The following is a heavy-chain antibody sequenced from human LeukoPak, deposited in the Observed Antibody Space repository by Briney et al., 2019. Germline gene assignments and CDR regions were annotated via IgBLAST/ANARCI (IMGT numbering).Heavy chain of an antibody. CDR1: GFSVSSNY. CDR2: IYSSGTT. D-gene: IGHD2-21*02. CDR3: ATRVKVETTYYYYYMDV. J-gene: IGHJ6*03. Sequence: GGSLRLSCAVSGFSVSSNYMTWVRQAPGLGLEWVSLIYSSGTTKYADFVKGRFTISRDISKNTLYLQMNSLRADDTAVYYCATRVKVETTYYYYYMDVWGKGTTVTISS. V-gene: IGHV3-53*01.